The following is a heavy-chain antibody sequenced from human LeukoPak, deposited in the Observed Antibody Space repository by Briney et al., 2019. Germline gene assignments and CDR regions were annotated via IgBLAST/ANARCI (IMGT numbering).Heavy chain of an antibody. D-gene: IGHD3-16*01. Sequence: PSETLSLTCTVSGGSISSSSYYWGWIRQPPGKGLEWIGSIYYSGSTYYNPSLKSRVTISVDKSKNQFSLKLSSVTAADTAVYYCARVGDYALKDWGQGTLVTVSS. V-gene: IGHV4-39*07. CDR3: ARVGDYALKD. CDR1: GGSISSSSYY. J-gene: IGHJ4*02. CDR2: IYYSGST.